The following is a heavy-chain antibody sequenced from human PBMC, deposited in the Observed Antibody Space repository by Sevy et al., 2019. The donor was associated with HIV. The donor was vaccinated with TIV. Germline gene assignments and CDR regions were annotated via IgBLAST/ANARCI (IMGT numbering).Heavy chain of an antibody. V-gene: IGHV1-69*13. CDR2: IIPILGTV. J-gene: IGHJ4*02. CDR3: ARGGGNGWYYFDY. D-gene: IGHD6-19*01. CDR1: GGTFRTYG. Sequence: ASVKVSCKATGGTFRTYGISWVRQAPGQWLEWMGGIIPILGTVNYAQKFQGRVTITADESTKTAYMELSSLRSEDTAVYYYARGGGNGWYYFDYWGQETLVTVSS.